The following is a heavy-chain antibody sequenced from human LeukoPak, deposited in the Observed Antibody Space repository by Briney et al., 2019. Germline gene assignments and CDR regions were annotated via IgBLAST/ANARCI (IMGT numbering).Heavy chain of an antibody. V-gene: IGHV1-2*04. CDR3: AREGLGGYEGFDY. Sequence: ASVKVSCKASGGTFSSYAISWVRQAPGQGLEWMGWINPNSGGTNYAQKFQGWVTMTRDTSISTAYMELSRLRSDDTAVYYCAREGLGGYEGFDYWGQGTLVTVSS. J-gene: IGHJ4*02. D-gene: IGHD5-12*01. CDR2: INPNSGGT. CDR1: GGTFSSYA.